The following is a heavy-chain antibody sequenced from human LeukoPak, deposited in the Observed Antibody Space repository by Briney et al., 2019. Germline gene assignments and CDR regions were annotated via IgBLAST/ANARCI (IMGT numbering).Heavy chain of an antibody. Sequence: PSETLSLTCSVSGGSISSSGYYWGWIRQPPGKGLEWIGSVYYSGTTYYNPSLKSRVTISIDTSKNQFSLRLSSVTAEDTGVYYCAREYSRSRYGYCCLGNLVSVYS. CDR3: AREYSRSRYGY. J-gene: IGHJ4*01. V-gene: IGHV4-39*07. CDR2: VYYSGTT. CDR1: GGSISSSGYY. D-gene: IGHD6-13*01.